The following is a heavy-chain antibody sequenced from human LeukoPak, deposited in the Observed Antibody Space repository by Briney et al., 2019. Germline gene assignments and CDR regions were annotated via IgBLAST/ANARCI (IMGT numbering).Heavy chain of an antibody. J-gene: IGHJ4*02. Sequence: GASVKVSCKASGYTFTSYGISWVRQAPGQGLEWMGWISAYNGNTNYAQKLQGRVTMTTDTSTSTAYMELRSLRSDDTAVYYCARGLSSSSWGLFVDYWGQGTLVTVSS. V-gene: IGHV1-18*01. D-gene: IGHD6-13*01. CDR3: ARGLSSSSWGLFVDY. CDR2: ISAYNGNT. CDR1: GYTFTSYG.